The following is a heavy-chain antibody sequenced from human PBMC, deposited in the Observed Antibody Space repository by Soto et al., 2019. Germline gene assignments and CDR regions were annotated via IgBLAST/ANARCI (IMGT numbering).Heavy chain of an antibody. CDR2: IIPVLGTA. V-gene: IGHV1-69*05. J-gene: IGHJ6*02. D-gene: IGHD3-22*01. Sequence: QVQLVQSGAEVKKPGSSVKVSCKASGATFTNYAISWVRQAPGQGLECMGGIIPVLGTANYAQKFQGRVTXPXXESTRTAYMELSSLRSEDTAGYFCARVEAGAYYQDYYGMAVWGQGTTVTVSS. CDR1: GATFTNYA. CDR3: ARVEAGAYYQDYYGMAV.